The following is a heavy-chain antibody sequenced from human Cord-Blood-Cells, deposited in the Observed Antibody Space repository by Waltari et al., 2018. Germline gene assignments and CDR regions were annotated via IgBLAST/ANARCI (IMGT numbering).Heavy chain of an antibody. CDR2: IYYCGST. CDR1: GGSISSYY. V-gene: IGHV4-59*08. Sequence: QVQLQESGPGLVKPSETLSLTCTVSGGSISSYYWSWIRQPPGKGLEWIGYIYYCGSTNYNPSLKSRVTISVDTSKNQCSLKLSSVTAADTAVYYCARRRQSGSYYYFDYWGQGTLVTVSS. D-gene: IGHD1-26*01. J-gene: IGHJ4*02. CDR3: ARRRQSGSYYYFDY.